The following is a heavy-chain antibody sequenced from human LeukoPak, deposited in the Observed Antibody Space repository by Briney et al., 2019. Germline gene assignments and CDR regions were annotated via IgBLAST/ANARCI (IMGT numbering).Heavy chain of an antibody. D-gene: IGHD1-26*01. CDR3: AREHGSHE. CDR1: GYTFTSYD. J-gene: IGHJ4*02. V-gene: IGHV1-8*01. CDR2: MNPNSGNT. Sequence: ASVKVSCKTSGYTFTSYDSNWERQATGEGLEWMGWMNPNSGNTGYVQKFQGRVTMTRNTSIRTAYMELSSLRSEDTAVYYCAREHGSHEWGQGTLVTVSS.